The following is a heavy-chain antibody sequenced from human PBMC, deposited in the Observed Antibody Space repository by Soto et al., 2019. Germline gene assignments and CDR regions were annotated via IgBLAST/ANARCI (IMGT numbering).Heavy chain of an antibody. D-gene: IGHD3-22*01. CDR1: GGSISSSSYY. J-gene: IGHJ4*02. Sequence: QLQLQESGPGLVKPSETLSLTCTVSGGSISSSSYYWGWIRQPPGMGLEWIGSIYYSGSTYFSPSLKRRVTLSADTSKNQFSLKLSSVTAAYTAVYYCASLRYYYDRSGYPTQLNFDYWGQGTLVTVSS. CDR3: ASLRYYYDRSGYPTQLNFDY. CDR2: IYYSGST. V-gene: IGHV4-39*01.